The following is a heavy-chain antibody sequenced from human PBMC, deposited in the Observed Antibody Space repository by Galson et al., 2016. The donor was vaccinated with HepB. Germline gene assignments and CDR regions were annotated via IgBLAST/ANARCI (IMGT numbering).Heavy chain of an antibody. CDR1: GGSFSGYF. J-gene: IGHJ6*04. V-gene: IGHV4-34*01. D-gene: IGHD3-10*01. CDR2: ISQSRDT. Sequence: ETLSLTCAVYGGSFSGYFCSWIRQPPGRGPEWIGEISQSRDTYYNPSLKSRVTMSIDTSKNQFSLKLDSVTAADTALYYCARGDARGHYFYYGVDVWGKGTTVTVSS. CDR3: ARGDARGHYFYYGVDV.